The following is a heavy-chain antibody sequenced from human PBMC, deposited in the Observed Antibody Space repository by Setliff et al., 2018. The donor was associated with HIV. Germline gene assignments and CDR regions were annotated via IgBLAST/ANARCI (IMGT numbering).Heavy chain of an antibody. Sequence: SETLSLTCTVSGGSISSSSYYWGWIRQPPGKGLEWIGNIYYSGSTYYDPSLKSRVTISVDTSQNQFSLKLNSVTAADTAVYYCARVRMLRGLRDYYYYMDVWGKGTTVTVSS. CDR2: IYYSGST. CDR3: ARVRMLRGLRDYYYYMDV. V-gene: IGHV4-39*07. CDR1: GGSISSSSYY. D-gene: IGHD3-10*01. J-gene: IGHJ6*03.